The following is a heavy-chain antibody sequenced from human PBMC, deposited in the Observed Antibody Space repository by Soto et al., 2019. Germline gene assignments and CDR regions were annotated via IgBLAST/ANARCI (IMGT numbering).Heavy chain of an antibody. V-gene: IGHV6-1*01. Sequence: SQTLSLTCAISGDSVSRKSVAWNWIRQSPSRGLEWLGRTCFTSKWFNDYAVSVKTRITINPDTSKNQFSLQLNSVTPEDSAVYYCARGQVYYYAMDVWAQGTTVTGSS. CDR3: ARGQVYYYAMDV. J-gene: IGHJ6*02. CDR1: GDSVSRKSVA. CDR2: TCFTSKWFN.